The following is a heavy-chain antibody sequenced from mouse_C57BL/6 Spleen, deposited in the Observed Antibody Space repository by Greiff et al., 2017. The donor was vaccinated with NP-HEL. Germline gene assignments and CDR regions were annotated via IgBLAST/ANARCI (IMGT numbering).Heavy chain of an antibody. Sequence: VQLQQSVAELVRPGASVKLSCTASGFNFKNSYMHWVKQRPEQGLEWIGRIDPANGNTKYSPKFQGKATITADTSSNTAYLQLSSLTSADTAIYYSDGGGYDYPDYWGKGTTLTVSS. CDR3: DGGGYDYPDY. CDR1: GFNFKNSY. CDR2: IDPANGNT. V-gene: IGHV14-3*01. D-gene: IGHD2-4*01. J-gene: IGHJ2*01.